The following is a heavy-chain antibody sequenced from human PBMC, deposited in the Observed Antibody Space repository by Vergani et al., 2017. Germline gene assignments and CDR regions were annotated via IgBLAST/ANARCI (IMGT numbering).Heavy chain of an antibody. D-gene: IGHD6-19*01. CDR2: ISSSSSYT. V-gene: IGHV3-11*06. Sequence: QVQLVESGGGLVKPGGPLRLSCAASGFTFSDYYMSWIHQAPGKGLEWVSYISSSSSYTNYADSVKGRFTISRDNAKNSLYLQMNSLRAEDTAVYYCARDTVIVADTTGRDYYYGMDVWGQGTTVTVSS. CDR1: GFTFSDYY. J-gene: IGHJ6*02. CDR3: ARDTVIVADTTGRDYYYGMDV.